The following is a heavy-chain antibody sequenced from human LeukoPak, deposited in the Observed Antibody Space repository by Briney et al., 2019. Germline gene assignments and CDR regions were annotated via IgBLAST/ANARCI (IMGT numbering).Heavy chain of an antibody. V-gene: IGHV1-2*02. J-gene: IGHJ6*03. CDR2: INPNSGGT. Sequence: GASVKVSCKASGYTFTGYYMHWLRQAPGQGLEWMGWINPNSGGTNYAQKFQGRVTMTRDTSISTAYMELSRLRSDDTAVYYCARDPKNSGYDLSYYYYYMDVWGKGTTVTVSS. CDR3: ARDPKNSGYDLSYYYYYMDV. CDR1: GYTFTGYY. D-gene: IGHD5-12*01.